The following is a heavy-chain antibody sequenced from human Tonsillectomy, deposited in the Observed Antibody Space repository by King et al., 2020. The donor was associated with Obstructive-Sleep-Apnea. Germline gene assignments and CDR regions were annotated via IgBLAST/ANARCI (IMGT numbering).Heavy chain of an antibody. D-gene: IGHD6-19*01. Sequence: DVQLVESGGGLVQPGGSLRLSCSASGFTFSSYVMYWVRQAPGKGLEYVSAISSNEDTTYYADSVKGRFTISRDNSKNTLHLQMSSLRAEDTAVYYCVKDRETDSGWLGYYYYYGMDVWGQGTTVTVSS. J-gene: IGHJ6*02. CDR3: VKDRETDSGWLGYYYYYGMDV. CDR2: ISSNEDTT. CDR1: GFTFSSYV. V-gene: IGHV3-64D*06.